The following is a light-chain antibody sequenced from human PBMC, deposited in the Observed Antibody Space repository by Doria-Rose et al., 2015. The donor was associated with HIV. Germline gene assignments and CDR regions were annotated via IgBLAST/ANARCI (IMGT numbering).Light chain of an antibody. Sequence: ELVMTQSPGTLSLSPGERATLSCRASQSFSSTHLAWYQQKPGQAPSLLIYDGSTRATGIPDRFSASGSGTDFTLTINRLEPEDFALYYCHQYGTSWTFGQGTKVEI. J-gene: IGKJ1*01. CDR3: HQYGTSWT. CDR1: QSFSSTH. CDR2: DGS. V-gene: IGKV3-20*01.